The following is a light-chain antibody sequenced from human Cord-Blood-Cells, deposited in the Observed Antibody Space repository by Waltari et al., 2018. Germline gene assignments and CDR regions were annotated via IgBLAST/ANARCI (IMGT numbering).Light chain of an antibody. Sequence: QSALTQPASVSGSPGQSITISGTGNSSAVWSYNLVSWYQQHPVNDPKLMIDEGSKRPSAVSNRFSGSKSGTTASMIFSGLQDEYEADYSCCSYAGSSTSYVFGTGTMVTVL. CDR1: SSAVWSYNL. V-gene: IGLV2-23*01. CDR2: EGS. CDR3: CSYAGSSTSYV. J-gene: IGLJ1*01.